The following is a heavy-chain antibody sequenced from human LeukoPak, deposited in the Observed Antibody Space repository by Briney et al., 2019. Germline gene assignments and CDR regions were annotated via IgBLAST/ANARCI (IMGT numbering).Heavy chain of an antibody. CDR2: IYRSGST. CDR1: GYSISSGYY. Sequence: SETLSLTCAVSGYSISSGYYWGWIRQPPGKGLEWIGSIYRSGSTYYNPSLKSRVTISVDTSKNQFSLKLSSVTAADTAVYYCARYYYDSSGYSTADTDYWGQGTLVTVSS. V-gene: IGHV4-38-2*01. CDR3: ARYYYDSSGYSTADTDY. D-gene: IGHD3-22*01. J-gene: IGHJ4*02.